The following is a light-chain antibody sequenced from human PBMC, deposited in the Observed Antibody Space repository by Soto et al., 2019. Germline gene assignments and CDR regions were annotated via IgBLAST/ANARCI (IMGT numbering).Light chain of an antibody. CDR3: QAWDSSAVV. CDR1: ALGDKS. CDR2: QDT. Sequence: SYELTQPPSVSVSPGQTASITCSGDALGDKSACWFQQKPGQSPVVVIYQDTKRPSGIPGRFSGSNSGNTATLTISGTQAMDEADYYCQAWDSSAVVFGGGTKLTVL. J-gene: IGLJ2*01. V-gene: IGLV3-1*01.